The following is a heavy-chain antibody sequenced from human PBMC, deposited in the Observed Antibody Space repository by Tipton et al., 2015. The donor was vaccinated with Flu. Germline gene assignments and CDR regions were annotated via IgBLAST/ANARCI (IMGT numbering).Heavy chain of an antibody. CDR2: IYPSGGGT. D-gene: IGHD3-10*01. Sequence: QSGAEVKKPGASVRISCTASGYTFTNYNMHWVRQAPGQGPEWMGIIYPSGGGTTYARRFQGRVTLTRDKSTSTVYMELSSLRSEDTAFYYCARDRGLGAYTFDYWGEGTLVTVAS. J-gene: IGHJ4*02. CDR1: GYTFTNYN. V-gene: IGHV1-46*01. CDR3: ARDRGLGAYTFDY.